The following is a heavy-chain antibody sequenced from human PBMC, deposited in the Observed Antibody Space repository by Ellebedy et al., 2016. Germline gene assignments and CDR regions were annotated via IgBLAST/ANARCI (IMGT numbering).Heavy chain of an antibody. CDR3: ARDQDDEVVIATSPFDP. J-gene: IGHJ5*02. D-gene: IGHD2-21*01. CDR2: IWYDGSNK. Sequence: GESLKISXAASGFTFSSYGMHWVRQAPGKGLEWVAVIWYDGSNKYYADSVKGRFTISRDNSKNTLYLQMNSLRAEDTAVYYCARDQDDEVVIATSPFDPWGQGTLVTVSS. V-gene: IGHV3-33*01. CDR1: GFTFSSYG.